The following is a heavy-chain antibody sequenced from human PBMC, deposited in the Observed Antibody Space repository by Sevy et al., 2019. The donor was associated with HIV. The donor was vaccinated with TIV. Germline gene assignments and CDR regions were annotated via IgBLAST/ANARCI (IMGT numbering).Heavy chain of an antibody. J-gene: IGHJ4*02. CDR1: GFTFSDYY. CDR2: INRDGSEK. V-gene: IGHV3-7*01. D-gene: IGHD2-15*01. Sequence: LSLTCAVSGFTFSDYYMTWVRQAPGKGLEWVASINRDGSEKFHVDSVKGRFTISRDNMKKSLFLQMNSLRVEDTAVYYCLRGGGGYWGQEILVTVSS. CDR3: LRGGGGY.